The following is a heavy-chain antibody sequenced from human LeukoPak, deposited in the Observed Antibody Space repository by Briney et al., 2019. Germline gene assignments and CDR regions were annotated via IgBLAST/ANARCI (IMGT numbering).Heavy chain of an antibody. CDR2: IKSKTDGGTT. D-gene: IGHD5-24*01. J-gene: IGHJ3*02. Sequence: GGSLRLSCAASGFTFSNAWMSWVRQAPGKGLEWVGRIKSKTDGGTTDYAAPVKGRFTISRDDSKNTLYLQMNSLRAEDTAVYYCAKCIHRRWLQSGGDAFDIWGQGTMVTVSS. V-gene: IGHV3-15*01. CDR1: GFTFSNAW. CDR3: AKCIHRRWLQSGGDAFDI.